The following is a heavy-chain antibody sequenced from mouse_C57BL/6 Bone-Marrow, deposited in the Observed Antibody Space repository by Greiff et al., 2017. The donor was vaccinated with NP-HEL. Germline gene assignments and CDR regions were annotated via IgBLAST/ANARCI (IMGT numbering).Heavy chain of an antibody. CDR3: TRRTTVVGYAMDY. CDR2: IRNKANNHAT. Sequence: EVQLVESGGGLVQPGGSMKLSCAASGFTFSDAWMDWVRQSPEKGLEWVAEIRNKANNHATYYAESVKGRFTISRDDSKSSVYLQMNSLRAEDTGIYYCTRRTTVVGYAMDYWGQGTSVTVSS. CDR1: GFTFSDAW. J-gene: IGHJ4*01. D-gene: IGHD1-1*01. V-gene: IGHV6-6*01.